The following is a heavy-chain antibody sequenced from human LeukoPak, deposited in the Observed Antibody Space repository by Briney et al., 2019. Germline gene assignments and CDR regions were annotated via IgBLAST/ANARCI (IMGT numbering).Heavy chain of an antibody. D-gene: IGHD2-2*01. J-gene: IGHJ5*02. CDR2: INPNSGGT. V-gene: IGHV1-2*06. Sequence: GASVKVSCKASGYTFTGYYMHWVRQAPGQGLEWMGRINPNSGGTNYAQKFQGRVTMTRDTSISTAYMELSRLRSDDTAVYYCATPGYCSSTSCSNWFDPWDQGTLVTVSS. CDR1: GYTFTGYY. CDR3: ATPGYCSSTSCSNWFDP.